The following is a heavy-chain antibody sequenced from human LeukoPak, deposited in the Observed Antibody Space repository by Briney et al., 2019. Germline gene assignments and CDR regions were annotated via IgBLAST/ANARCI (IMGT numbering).Heavy chain of an antibody. J-gene: IGHJ4*02. V-gene: IGHV1-18*01. Sequence: ASVKVSCKASGYTFTSYGISWVRQAPGQGLEWMGWISAYNGNTNYAQKLQGRVTMTTDTSTSTAYMEVRSLRSEDTAVYYCATWVSAWLRFDYWGQGTLVTVSS. D-gene: IGHD5-12*01. CDR2: ISAYNGNT. CDR1: GYTFTSYG. CDR3: ATWVSAWLRFDY.